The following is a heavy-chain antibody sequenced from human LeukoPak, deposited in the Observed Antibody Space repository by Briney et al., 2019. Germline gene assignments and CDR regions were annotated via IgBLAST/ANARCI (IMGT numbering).Heavy chain of an antibody. V-gene: IGHV3-20*04. D-gene: IGHD3-10*01. CDR1: GFTFDDYG. CDR3: ARDGPMGSGSWSYYYYYYYMDV. Sequence: RPGGSLRLSCAASGFTFDDYGMSWVRQAPGKGLEWVSGINWNGGSTGYADSVKGRFTISRDNAKNSLYLQMNSLRAEDTALYYCARDGPMGSGSWSYYYYYYYMDVWGKGTTVTVSS. J-gene: IGHJ6*03. CDR2: INWNGGST.